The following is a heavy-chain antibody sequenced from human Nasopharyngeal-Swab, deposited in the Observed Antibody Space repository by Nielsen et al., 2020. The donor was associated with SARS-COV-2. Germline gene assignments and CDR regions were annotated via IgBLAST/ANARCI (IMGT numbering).Heavy chain of an antibody. CDR2: INPNSGGT. CDR3: ATVRDIAAAGNGSNWFDP. Sequence: ASVKVSCKASGYTFTGYYMHWVRQAPGQGLEWMGRINPNSGGTIYAQKFQGRVTMTEDTSTDTAYMELSSLRSEDTAVYYCATVRDIAAAGNGSNWFDPWGQGTLVTDSS. D-gene: IGHD6-13*01. J-gene: IGHJ5*02. CDR1: GYTFTGYY. V-gene: IGHV1-2*06.